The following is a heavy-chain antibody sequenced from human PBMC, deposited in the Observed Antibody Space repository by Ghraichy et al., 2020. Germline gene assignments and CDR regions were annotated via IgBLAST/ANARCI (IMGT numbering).Heavy chain of an antibody. CDR3: ARGEIWFDP. J-gene: IGHJ5*02. Sequence: SETLYLTCTVSGGSISSYYWSWIRQPPGKGLEWIGYIYYSGSTNHNPSLKSRVTISVDTSKNQFSLKLSSVTAADTAVYYCARGEIWFDPWGQGTLVTVSS. V-gene: IGHV4-59*01. CDR2: IYYSGST. CDR1: GGSISSYY.